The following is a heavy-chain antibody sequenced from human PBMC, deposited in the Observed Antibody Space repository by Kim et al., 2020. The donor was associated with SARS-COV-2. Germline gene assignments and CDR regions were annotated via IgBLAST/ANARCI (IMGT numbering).Heavy chain of an antibody. CDR3: ARLYSSGRFYYYYYGMDV. CDR1: GYTFTNYY. V-gene: IGHV1-46*01. J-gene: IGHJ6*02. D-gene: IGHD6-19*01. CDR2: INPSGGST. Sequence: ASVKVSCKASGYTFTNYYMHWVRQAPGQGLEWMGIINPSGGSTSYAQKFQGRVTMTRDTSTSTVYMELSSLRSEDTAVYYCARLYSSGRFYYYYYGMDVWGQGTTVTVSS.